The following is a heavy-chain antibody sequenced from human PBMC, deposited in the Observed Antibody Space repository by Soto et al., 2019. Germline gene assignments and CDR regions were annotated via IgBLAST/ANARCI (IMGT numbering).Heavy chain of an antibody. CDR2: IGYSGTA. J-gene: IGHJ4*02. D-gene: IGHD4-4*01. CDR1: YGSISVSNVF. Sequence: QLQLQESGPGLVKPWETLSLTCTVSYGSISVSNVFWGWVRQPPGKGLEWIGNIGYSGTAYFNPSRGTRVTFPVDTSKNQFSLTLYSVTAADTAVYYCARTTGRHLDFWGQGILVTVSS. V-gene: IGHV4-39*01. CDR3: ARTTGRHLDF.